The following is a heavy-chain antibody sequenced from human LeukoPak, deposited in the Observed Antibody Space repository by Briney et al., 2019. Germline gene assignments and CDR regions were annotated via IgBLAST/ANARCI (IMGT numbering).Heavy chain of an antibody. J-gene: IGHJ4*02. CDR2: ISGSGGST. Sequence: PGGSLRLSCAASGFTFSSYAMSWVRQAPGKGLEWVSAISGSGGSTYHADSVKGRFTISRDNSKNTLYLQMNSLRAEDTAVYYCAKTVGPDPYSSGWTDYWGQGTLVTVSS. CDR1: GFTFSSYA. V-gene: IGHV3-23*01. D-gene: IGHD6-19*01. CDR3: AKTVGPDPYSSGWTDY.